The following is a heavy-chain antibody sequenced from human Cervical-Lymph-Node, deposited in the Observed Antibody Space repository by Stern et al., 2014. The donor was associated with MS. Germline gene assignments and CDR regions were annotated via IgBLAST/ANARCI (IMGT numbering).Heavy chain of an antibody. V-gene: IGHV4-59*01. CDR1: GGSIRSYY. D-gene: IGHD5-24*01. J-gene: IGHJ4*02. CDR3: ASREGDY. CDR2: IYYSGST. Sequence: VQLEESGPGLVKPSETLSLTCTVSGGSIRSYYWSWIRQPPGKGLEWIGYIYYSGSTNYNPSLKSRVTISVDTSKNQFSLKLSSVTAADTAVYYCASREGDYWGQGTLVTVSS.